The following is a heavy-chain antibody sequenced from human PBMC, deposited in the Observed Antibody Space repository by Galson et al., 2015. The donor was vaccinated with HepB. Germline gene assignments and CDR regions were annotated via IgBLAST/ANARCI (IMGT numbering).Heavy chain of an antibody. J-gene: IGHJ4*02. Sequence: SLRLSCAASGFTFSGSAMHWVRQASGKGLEWVGRIRSKANSYATECAASVKGRFTISRDDSKNAAYLQMNSLKTEDTAVYHCARQYYGSGSPPYWGQGTLVTVSS. V-gene: IGHV3-73*01. CDR3: ARQYYGSGSPPY. CDR1: GFTFSGSA. D-gene: IGHD3-10*01. CDR2: IRSKANSYAT.